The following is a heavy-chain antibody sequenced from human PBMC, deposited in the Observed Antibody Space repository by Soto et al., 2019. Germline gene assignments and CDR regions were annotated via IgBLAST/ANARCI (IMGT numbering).Heavy chain of an antibody. CDR3: ARAINSAYDY. V-gene: IGHV3-7*02. CDR1: GLTLSSHW. CDR2: ITQDGTER. Sequence: EVQLVESGGGLVQPGESLRLSCAASGLTLSSHWMGWVRQAPGTGLEWVATITQDGTERFYVESMKVRSTISRDTAQNSLYLEVHSLRAEATPLYYCARAINSAYDYWGRGALVTVSS. J-gene: IGHJ4*02. D-gene: IGHD2-21*01.